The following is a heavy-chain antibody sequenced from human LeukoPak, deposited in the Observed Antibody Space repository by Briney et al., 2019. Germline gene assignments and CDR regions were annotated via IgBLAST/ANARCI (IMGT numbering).Heavy chain of an antibody. Sequence: GGSLRLSCAASGFTFSDYYMSWIRQAPGKGLEWVSYISSSGNTIYYADSVKGRFTISRDNAKNSLYLQMNSLRAEDTAVYYCARDKVVPAAIGYYWGQGTLVTVSS. J-gene: IGHJ4*02. CDR1: GFTFSDYY. V-gene: IGHV3-11*04. CDR3: ARDKVVPAAIGYY. D-gene: IGHD2-2*01. CDR2: ISSSGNTI.